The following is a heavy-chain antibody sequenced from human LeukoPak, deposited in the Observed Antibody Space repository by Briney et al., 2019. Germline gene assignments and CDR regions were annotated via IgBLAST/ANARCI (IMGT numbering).Heavy chain of an antibody. D-gene: IGHD6-6*01. Sequence: GGSLRLSCIASGFSFSGHWMHWARQLPGKGLVRVSRISPTGSTTSYADSVKGRFTVSRDNAKNTLYLQVNNLRAEDTAVYYCARGPNSNWSGLDFWGQGTLLTVSS. CDR2: ISPTGSTT. V-gene: IGHV3-74*01. CDR3: ARGPNSNWSGLDF. J-gene: IGHJ4*02. CDR1: GFSFSGHW.